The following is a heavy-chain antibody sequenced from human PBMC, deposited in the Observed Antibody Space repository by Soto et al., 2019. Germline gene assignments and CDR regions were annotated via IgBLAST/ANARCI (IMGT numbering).Heavy chain of an antibody. CDR1: GGTFSSYA. CDR2: IIPIFGTA. V-gene: IGHV1-69*01. J-gene: IGHJ6*02. Sequence: QVQLVQSGAEVKKPGSSVKVSCKASGGTFSSYAISWVRQAPGQGLEWMGGIIPIFGTANYAQKFQGRVTITADESTSTAYIELSSLRSDDMSVYYCAIGEDIVVVPAARRYYYYYYGMDVWGQGTTVTVSS. CDR3: AIGEDIVVVPAARRYYYYYYGMDV. D-gene: IGHD2-2*01.